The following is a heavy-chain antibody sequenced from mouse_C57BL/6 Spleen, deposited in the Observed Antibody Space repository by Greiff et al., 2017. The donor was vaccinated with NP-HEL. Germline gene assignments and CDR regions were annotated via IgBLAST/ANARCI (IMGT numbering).Heavy chain of an antibody. D-gene: IGHD2-1*01. CDR3: ARVDGNYVGWYFDV. V-gene: IGHV1-18*01. Sequence: DVKLQESGPELVKPGASVKIPCKASGYTFTDYNMDWVKQSHGKSLEWIGDINPNNGGTIYNQKFKGKATLTVDKSSSTAYMELRSLTSEDTAVYYCARVDGNYVGWYFDVWGTGTTVTVSS. CDR1: GYTFTDYN. J-gene: IGHJ1*03. CDR2: INPNNGGT.